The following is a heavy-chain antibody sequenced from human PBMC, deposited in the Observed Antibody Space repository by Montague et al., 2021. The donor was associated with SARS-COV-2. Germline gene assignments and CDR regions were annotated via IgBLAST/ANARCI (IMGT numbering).Heavy chain of an antibody. V-gene: IGHV4-59*01. CDR1: GGSTNNFY. CDR3: ARTSLASASCRFDP. Sequence: SETLSLTCTVSGGSTNNFYWSWIRQPPGKGLEWIGYIYYSGGTDYNPSLKSRVTISIDNSKNQFSLNLTSVTAADTGVYYCARTSLASASCRFDPWGQGTLVTVSS. D-gene: IGHD3-16*02. CDR2: IYYSGGT. J-gene: IGHJ5*02.